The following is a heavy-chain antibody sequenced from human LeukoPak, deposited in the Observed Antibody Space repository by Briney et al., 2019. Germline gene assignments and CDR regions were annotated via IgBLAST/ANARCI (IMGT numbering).Heavy chain of an antibody. CDR3: ARELVIAIRSMPMFDY. Sequence: GGSLRLSCAASGFTFSHYAMHWVRQAPGKGLEWVSYISSSSSTIYYADSMKGRFTISRDNAKNSLYLQMNSLRAEDTAVYYCARELVIAIRSMPMFDYWGQGTLVTVSS. D-gene: IGHD2-21*01. CDR2: ISSSSSTI. V-gene: IGHV3-48*01. J-gene: IGHJ4*02. CDR1: GFTFSHYA.